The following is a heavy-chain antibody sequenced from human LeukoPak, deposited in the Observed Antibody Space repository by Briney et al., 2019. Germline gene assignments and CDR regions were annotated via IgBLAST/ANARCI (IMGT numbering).Heavy chain of an antibody. J-gene: IGHJ3*02. D-gene: IGHD5-18*01. CDR1: GGTFSSYA. CDR3: AAAPHTWIQLWSPKGDAFDI. CDR2: IIPILGIA. Sequence: ASVKVSCKASGGTFSSYAISWVRQAPGQGLEWMGRIIPILGIANYAQKFQGRVTITADKSTSTAYMELSSLRSEDTAVYYCAAAPHTWIQLWSPKGDAFDIWGQGTMVTVSS. V-gene: IGHV1-69*04.